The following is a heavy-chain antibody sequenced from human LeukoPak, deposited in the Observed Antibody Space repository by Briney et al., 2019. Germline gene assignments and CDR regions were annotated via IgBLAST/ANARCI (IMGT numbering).Heavy chain of an antibody. D-gene: IGHD3-22*01. CDR1: GGSISSSSYY. V-gene: IGHV4-39*07. CDR2: IYYSGST. Sequence: SETLSLTCTVSGGSISSSSYYWGWIRQPPGKGLEWIGSIYYSGSTYYNPSLKSRVTISVDTSKNQFSLKLSSVTAADTAVYYCAPITYDSSGYTDYWGQGTLVTVSS. J-gene: IGHJ4*02. CDR3: APITYDSSGYTDY.